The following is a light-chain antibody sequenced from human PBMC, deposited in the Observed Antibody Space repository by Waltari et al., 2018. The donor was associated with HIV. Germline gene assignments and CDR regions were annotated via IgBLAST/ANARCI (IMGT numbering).Light chain of an antibody. V-gene: IGLV1-51*01. CDR2: DNN. CDR1: SSNIGNNY. J-gene: IGLJ2*01. Sequence: QSVLTQPPSVSAAPGQKVTISCSGSSSNIGNNYLSWYQQLPGTAPKLLIYDNNKRPSGIPDRFSGSKSGTSATLGIAGLQTGDEADYYCGTWNSSLSAGVFGGGTKLTVL. CDR3: GTWNSSLSAGV.